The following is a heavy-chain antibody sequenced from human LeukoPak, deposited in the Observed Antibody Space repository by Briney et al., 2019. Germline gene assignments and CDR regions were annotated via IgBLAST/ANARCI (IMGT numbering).Heavy chain of an antibody. CDR3: ASGPYYDSSGLYYFDY. D-gene: IGHD3-22*01. CDR1: GGSFSGYY. CDR2: IYYSGST. V-gene: IGHV4-59*08. Sequence: PSETLSLTCAVYGGSFSGYYWSWIRQPPGKGLEWIGYIYYSGSTSYNPSLKSRVTISVDTSKNQFSLKLSSVTAADTAVYYCASGPYYDSSGLYYFDYWGQGTLVTVSS. J-gene: IGHJ4*02.